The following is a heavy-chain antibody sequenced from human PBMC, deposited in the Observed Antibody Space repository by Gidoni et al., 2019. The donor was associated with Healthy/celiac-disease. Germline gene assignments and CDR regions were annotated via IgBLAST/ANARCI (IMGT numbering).Heavy chain of an antibody. V-gene: IGHV3-73*01. CDR2: IRSKANSYAT. CDR3: TPGIAHDY. CDR1: GFTFSGSA. D-gene: IGHD6-13*01. J-gene: IGHJ4*02. Sequence: EVQLVESGGGLVQPGGSLKLSCAASGFTFSGSARHWARQASGKGLEWVGRIRSKANSYATAYAASVKGRFTISRDDSKNTAYLQMNSLKTEDTAVYYCTPGIAHDYWGQGTLVTVSS.